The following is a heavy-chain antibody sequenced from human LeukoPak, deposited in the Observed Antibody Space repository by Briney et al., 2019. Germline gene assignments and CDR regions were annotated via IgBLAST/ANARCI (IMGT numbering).Heavy chain of an antibody. CDR1: GFTVSSNY. D-gene: IGHD3-22*01. CDR3: ARDSRIRRYYDSSGYYDY. Sequence: GGSLRLSCAASGFTVSSNYMSWVRQAPGKGLEWVSVIYSGGSTYYADSVKGRFTISRDNSKNTLYLQMNSLRAEDTAVYYCARDSRIRRYYDSSGYYDYWGQGTLVTVSS. CDR2: IYSGGST. J-gene: IGHJ4*02. V-gene: IGHV3-66*01.